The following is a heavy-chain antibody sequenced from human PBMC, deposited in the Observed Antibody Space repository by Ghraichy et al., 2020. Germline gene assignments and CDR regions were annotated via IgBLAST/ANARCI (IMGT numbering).Heavy chain of an antibody. V-gene: IGHV4-4*02. Sequence: TLSLTCAVSGGSISSSNWWSWVRQPPGKGLEWIGEIYHSGSTNYNPSLKSRVTISVDKSKNQFSLKLSSVTAADTAVYYCARGYYDFWSGYPLSPLWFDPWGQGTLVTVSS. CDR2: IYHSGST. CDR1: GGSISSSNW. D-gene: IGHD3-3*01. CDR3: ARGYYDFWSGYPLSPLWFDP. J-gene: IGHJ5*02.